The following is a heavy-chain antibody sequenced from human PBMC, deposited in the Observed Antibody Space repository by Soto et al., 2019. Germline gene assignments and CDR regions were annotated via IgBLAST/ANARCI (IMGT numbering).Heavy chain of an antibody. CDR1: GGSISSGGYY. D-gene: IGHD3-22*01. V-gene: IGHV4-31*03. CDR2: IYYSGST. CDR3: ARGRSSGYYDYYGMDV. Sequence: PSETLSLTCTVSGGSISSGGYYWSWIRQHPGKGLEWIGYIYYSGSTYYNPSLKSRVTISVDTSKNQFSLKLSSVTAADTAVYYCARGRSSGYYDYYGMDVWGQGTTVTVSS. J-gene: IGHJ6*02.